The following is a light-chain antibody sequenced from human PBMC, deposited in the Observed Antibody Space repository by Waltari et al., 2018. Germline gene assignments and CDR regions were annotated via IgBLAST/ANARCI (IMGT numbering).Light chain of an antibody. CDR3: QQRSNWPPFT. J-gene: IGKJ3*01. CDR2: DAS. V-gene: IGKV3-11*01. CDR1: QSVSSS. Sequence: EIVLTQSPATLSLSPGERATLSCRASQSVSSSLVWYQQKAGQAPRLLIYDASNMATGIPARFSGSGSGTDFTLTISSLEPEDFAVYYCQQRSNWPPFTFGPGTKVEIK.